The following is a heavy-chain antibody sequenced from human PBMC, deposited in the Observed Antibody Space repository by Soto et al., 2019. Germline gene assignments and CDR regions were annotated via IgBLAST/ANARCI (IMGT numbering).Heavy chain of an antibody. J-gene: IGHJ4*02. CDR3: ARLHYGDYRPLYYFDY. CDR2: IYYRGST. CDR1: GGSISSSSYY. D-gene: IGHD4-17*01. Sequence: QLQLQESGPGLVKPSETLSLISTVSGGSISSSSYYWGWIRQTPGKGLEWNGSIYYRGSTYYNQSLKSRYTISVDTSKHQFSLKLSSVTSADTAVYYCARLHYGDYRPLYYFDYWGQGTLVTVSS. V-gene: IGHV4-39*01.